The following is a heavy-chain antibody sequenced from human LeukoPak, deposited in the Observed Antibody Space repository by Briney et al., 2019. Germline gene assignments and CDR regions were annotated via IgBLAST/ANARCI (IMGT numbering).Heavy chain of an antibody. CDR2: INSSGGST. V-gene: IGHV1-46*01. CDR3: ARECDYSTVRVGDY. J-gene: IGHJ4*02. CDR1: GYTFTSYY. Sequence: ASVKVSCKASGYTFTSYYIHWVRQAPGQGLEWIGIINSSGGSTNYAQKFQGRVTMTRDTSTSTVYMELTSLTSEDTAVYYCARECDYSTVRVGDYWGQGTQVTVSS. D-gene: IGHD6-13*01.